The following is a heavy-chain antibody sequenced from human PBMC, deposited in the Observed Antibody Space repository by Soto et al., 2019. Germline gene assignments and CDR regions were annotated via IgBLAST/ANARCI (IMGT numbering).Heavy chain of an antibody. V-gene: IGHV3-33*01. Sequence: WGSLRLSCAASGFSFSSYAMHWVRQAPGKGLEWVAVIWYDGSNKYYTDSVKGQFTISRDNSKNTLYLQMNSLRAEDSAVYYCARADCSGGSCQIKYWGKGNMVTV. CDR3: ARADCSGGSCQIKY. J-gene: IGHJ4*02. D-gene: IGHD2-15*01. CDR1: GFSFSSYA. CDR2: IWYDGSNK.